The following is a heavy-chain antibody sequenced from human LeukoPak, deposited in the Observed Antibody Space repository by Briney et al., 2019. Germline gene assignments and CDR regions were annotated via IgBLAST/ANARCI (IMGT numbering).Heavy chain of an antibody. CDR1: GYSFTSYW. D-gene: IGHD2-2*01. J-gene: IGHJ4*02. Sequence: ASVKVSCKASGYSFTSYWIGWVRQMPGKGLEWMGIGYPGDSDTRYSPSFQGQVTISADRSITTAYLQWSSLKASDTAMYYCARGYCSSSSCHFDYWGQGTLDTVSS. CDR2: GYPGDSDT. CDR3: ARGYCSSSSCHFDY. V-gene: IGHV5-51*01.